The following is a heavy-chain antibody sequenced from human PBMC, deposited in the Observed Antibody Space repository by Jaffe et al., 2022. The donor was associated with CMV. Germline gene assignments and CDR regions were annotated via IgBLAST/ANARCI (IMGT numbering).Heavy chain of an antibody. CDR2: IYPDDSET. CDR1: GYRFTTYW. J-gene: IGHJ3*01. CDR3: VRVRDDGDAFDF. D-gene: IGHD2-21*01. Sequence: EVQLVQSGAEVKKSGESLKISCKASGYRFTTYWIGWVRQMPGKGLEWMGIIYPDDSETRYSPSFQGQVTISADKSTATAYLHWSGLKASDSAMFYCVRVRDDGDAFDFWGQGTMVTVSS. V-gene: IGHV5-51*01.